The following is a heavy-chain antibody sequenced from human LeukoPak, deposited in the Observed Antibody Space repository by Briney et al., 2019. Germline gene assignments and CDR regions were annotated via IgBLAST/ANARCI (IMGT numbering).Heavy chain of an antibody. V-gene: IGHV1-18*01. D-gene: IGHD6-13*01. CDR1: GYTFTSYG. J-gene: IGHJ4*02. CDR2: ISTYTGDT. Sequence: PSVRVSCKASGYTFTSYGVSWVRQAPGQGLEWMGWISTYTGDTNYAQKLQGRLTMTTDTSASTAFMELRSLTSDDTAVYYCTRATIPAAGIDYWGQGTLVTVSS. CDR3: TRATIPAAGIDY.